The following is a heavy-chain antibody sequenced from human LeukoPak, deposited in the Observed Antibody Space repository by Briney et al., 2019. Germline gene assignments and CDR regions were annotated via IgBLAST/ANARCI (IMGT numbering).Heavy chain of an antibody. Sequence: GGSLRLSCAASGFTFSSYGMHWVRQAPGKGLEWVAIIWYDGSNKYYADSVKGRFTISRDNPKNTLYLQMNSLRAEDTAVYYCARGVYPATGEAFDYWGXGXLVTVSS. V-gene: IGHV3-33*01. J-gene: IGHJ4*01. CDR3: ARGVYPATGEAFDY. CDR1: GFTFSSYG. CDR2: IWYDGSNK. D-gene: IGHD1-1*01.